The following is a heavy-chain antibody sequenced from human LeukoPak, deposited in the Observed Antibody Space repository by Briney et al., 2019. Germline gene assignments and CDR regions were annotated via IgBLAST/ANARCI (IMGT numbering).Heavy chain of an antibody. CDR3: ARDVTETGAIIVLVAASDL. CDR1: GYTFTGYY. V-gene: IGHV1-2*02. D-gene: IGHD2-15*01. J-gene: IGHJ3*01. CDR2: INPNSGGT. Sequence: ASVKVSCKASGYTFTGYYMHWVRQAPGQGLEWMGWINPNSGGTNYAQKFPGRVTMTRDTSISTAYMELSRLRSDDTAVYYCARDVTETGAIIVLVAASDLWGQGTMVTVSS.